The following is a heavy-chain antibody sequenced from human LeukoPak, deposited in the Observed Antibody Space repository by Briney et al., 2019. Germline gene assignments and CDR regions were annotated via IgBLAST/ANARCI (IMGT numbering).Heavy chain of an antibody. Sequence: SETLSLTCAVYGGSFSGYYWSWIRQPPGKGLEWIGYIYYSGSTNYNPSLKSRVTISVDTSKNQFSLKLSSVTAADTAVYYCARGKYSSSWYPYYYMDVWGKGTTVTISS. J-gene: IGHJ6*03. V-gene: IGHV4-59*01. CDR2: IYYSGST. D-gene: IGHD6-13*01. CDR3: ARGKYSSSWYPYYYMDV. CDR1: GGSFSGYY.